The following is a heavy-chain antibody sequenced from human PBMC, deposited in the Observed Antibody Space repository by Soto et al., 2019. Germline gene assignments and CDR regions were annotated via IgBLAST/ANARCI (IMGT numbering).Heavy chain of an antibody. Sequence: EVQLVQSGAEVKKPGESLKISCKGSGYSFTSYWIGWVRQMPGKGLEWMGIIYPADSDTRYSPSFQGQVTISADKSISTAYLQWSSLKASXTAXXXCAXXLXXXXXXXXXXXXGMDVWGQGTTVTVSS. V-gene: IGHV5-51*03. CDR1: GYSFTSYW. CDR3: AXXLXXXXXXXXXXXXGMDV. CDR2: IYPADSDT. J-gene: IGHJ6*02.